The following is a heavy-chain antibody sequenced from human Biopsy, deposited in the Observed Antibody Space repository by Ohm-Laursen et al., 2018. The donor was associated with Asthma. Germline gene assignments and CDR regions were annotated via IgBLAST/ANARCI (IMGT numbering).Heavy chain of an antibody. CDR3: AREGIAVAHFDY. CDR2: ISYDGSNK. V-gene: IGHV3-30-3*01. CDR1: GFTFSSYA. J-gene: IGHJ4*02. Sequence: SSLRLSCAASGFTFSSYAMHWVRQVPGKGLEWVAVISYDGSNKYYADSVKGRFTISRDNSKNTLYLQMNSLRAEDTAVYYCAREGIAVAHFDYWGQGTLVTVSS. D-gene: IGHD6-19*01.